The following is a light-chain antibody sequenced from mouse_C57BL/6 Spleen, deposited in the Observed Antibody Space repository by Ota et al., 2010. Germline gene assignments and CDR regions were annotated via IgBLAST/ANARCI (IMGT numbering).Light chain of an antibody. V-gene: IGKV10-94*01. CDR2: YTS. J-gene: IGKJ1*01. CDR3: QQYSKLPPT. CDR1: QGISNY. Sequence: DIQMTQTTSPCLPRLGDRVTISCSASQGISNYLNWYQQKPDGTVKLLIYYTSSLHSGVPSRFSGSGSGTDYSLTISNLEPEDIATYYCQQYSKLPPTFGGGTKLEIK.